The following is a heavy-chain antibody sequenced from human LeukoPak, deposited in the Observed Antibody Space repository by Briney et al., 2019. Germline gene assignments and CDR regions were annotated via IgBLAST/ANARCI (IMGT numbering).Heavy chain of an antibody. V-gene: IGHV4-59*01. J-gene: IGHJ4*02. D-gene: IGHD6-19*01. CDR1: GGSMNSYY. CDR3: AKAGRLQAVAGWIDH. CDR2: IHSSGST. Sequence: PSETLSLTCSVSGGSMNSYYWSWIRQPPGKGLEWIGYIHSSGSTSYNPSLKSRVTISLDTSKNQFSLKLSSVSAADTAMYYCAKAGRLQAVAGWIDHWGQGTLVTVS.